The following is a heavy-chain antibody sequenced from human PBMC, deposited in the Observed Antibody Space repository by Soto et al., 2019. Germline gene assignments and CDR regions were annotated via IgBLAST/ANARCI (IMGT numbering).Heavy chain of an antibody. Sequence: QVQLVQSGAEVKWPGSSVKVSCKASGGSFSLDAISWVRQAPGQGLEWMGGVIPSLGTVNYAQTFEGRVTISADETANTAYLELMSLRSEDPTVYYCARDRLAAALLNYYGMEVWGQGTTVTVS. D-gene: IGHD6-13*01. CDR3: ARDRLAAALLNYYGMEV. CDR1: GGSFSLDA. J-gene: IGHJ6*02. CDR2: VIPSLGTV. V-gene: IGHV1-69*01.